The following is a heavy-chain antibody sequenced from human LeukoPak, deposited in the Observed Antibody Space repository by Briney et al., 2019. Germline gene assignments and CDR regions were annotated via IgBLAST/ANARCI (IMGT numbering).Heavy chain of an antibody. V-gene: IGHV3-30*04. D-gene: IGHD6-19*01. J-gene: IGHJ4*02. CDR3: AKEDSSGWWIDY. Sequence: GGSLRLSCAASGFTFNSYVMHWVRQAPGKGLEWVAVISYDGSNKYYPDSVKGRFTISRDNSKNTLYLQMNSLRAEDTAVYYCAKEDSSGWWIDYWGQGTLVTVSS. CDR2: ISYDGSNK. CDR1: GFTFNSYV.